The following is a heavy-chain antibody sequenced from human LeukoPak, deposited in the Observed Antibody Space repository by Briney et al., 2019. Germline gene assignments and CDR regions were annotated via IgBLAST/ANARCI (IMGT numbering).Heavy chain of an antibody. CDR1: GFTFSSYN. J-gene: IGHJ4*02. D-gene: IGHD3-22*01. CDR3: ARESGLLGDY. Sequence: GGSLRLSCAAAGFTFSSYNMIWVRQAPGKGLEWVSSLSSSSSHIYYADSVKGRFTISRDNSKNTLYLQMNSLRAEDTAMYYCARESGLLGDYWGQGTLVTVSS. V-gene: IGHV3-21*04. CDR2: LSSSSSHI.